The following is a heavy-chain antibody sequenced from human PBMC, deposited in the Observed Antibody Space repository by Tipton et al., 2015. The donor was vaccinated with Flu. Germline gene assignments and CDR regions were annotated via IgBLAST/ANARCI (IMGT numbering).Heavy chain of an antibody. CDR3: ARDNPGGSSWHLD. D-gene: IGHD6-13*01. Sequence: TLSLTCTVSGGSISSSSYYWGWIRQPPGKGLEWIGSIYYSGSTYYNPSLKSRVTISVDTSKNQFSLKLSSVTAAGTAVYYCARDNPGGSSWHLDWGQGTLVTVSS. J-gene: IGHJ4*02. CDR1: GGSISSSSYY. V-gene: IGHV4-39*02. CDR2: IYYSGST.